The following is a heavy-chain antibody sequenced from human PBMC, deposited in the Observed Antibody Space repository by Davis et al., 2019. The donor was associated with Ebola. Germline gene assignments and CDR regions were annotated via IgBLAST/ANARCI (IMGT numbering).Heavy chain of an antibody. CDR2: ISISGSTI. J-gene: IGHJ6*02. D-gene: IGHD4-23*01. CDR3: ARGRGGKSRYGMDV. Sequence: GESLKISCAASGFTFSSYEMNWVRQAPGKGLEWVSYISISGSTIYYADSVKGRFTISRDNAKNSLYLQMNSLRAEDTAVYYCARGRGGKSRYGMDVWGQGTTVTVSS. V-gene: IGHV3-48*03. CDR1: GFTFSSYE.